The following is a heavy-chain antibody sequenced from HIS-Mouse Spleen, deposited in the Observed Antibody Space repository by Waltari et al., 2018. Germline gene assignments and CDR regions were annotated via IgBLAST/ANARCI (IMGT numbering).Heavy chain of an antibody. J-gene: IGHJ2*01. CDR3: AREIPYSSSWYDWYFDL. Sequence: QLQLQESGPGLVKPSETLSLTCPVPGGPISSSRYHLGWIRQPPGKGLEWIGSIYYSGSTYYNPSLKSRVTISVDTSKNQFSLKLSSVTAADTAVYYCAREIPYSSSWYDWYFDLWGRGTLVTVSS. D-gene: IGHD6-13*01. CDR2: IYYSGST. CDR1: GGPISSSRYH. V-gene: IGHV4-39*07.